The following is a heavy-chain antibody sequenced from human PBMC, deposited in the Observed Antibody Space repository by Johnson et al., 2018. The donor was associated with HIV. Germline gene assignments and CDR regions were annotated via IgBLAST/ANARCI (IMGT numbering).Heavy chain of an antibody. J-gene: IGHJ3*02. CDR2: IGTAGDT. D-gene: IGHD5-18*01. V-gene: IGHV3-13*01. CDR3: ARAYSYGAFDI. CDR1: GFIFSSYD. Sequence: MLLVESGGGLVQPGGSLRLSCAASGFIFSSYDMHWVRQATGKGLEWVSAIGTAGDTYYPGSVKGRFTISRDNSKNTLYLQMNSLRAEDTAVYYCARAYSYGAFDIWGLGTKVTVSS.